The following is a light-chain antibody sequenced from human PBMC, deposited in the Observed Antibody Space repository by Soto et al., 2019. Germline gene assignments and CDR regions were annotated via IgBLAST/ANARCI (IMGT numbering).Light chain of an antibody. Sequence: ETVLTQSPASLSVSPGERVTLSCRASETVSTNLAWYQQRPGQAPRLLIYDVSTRATGVPARFSGSRSGPDFTLTINSLQSEDFAIYYCQPYNNWPLTFGGGTKVDIK. V-gene: IGKV3-15*01. CDR3: QPYNNWPLT. CDR2: DVS. J-gene: IGKJ4*01. CDR1: ETVSTN.